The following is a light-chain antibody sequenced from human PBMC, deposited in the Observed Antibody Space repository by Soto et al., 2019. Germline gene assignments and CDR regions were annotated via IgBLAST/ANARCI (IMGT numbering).Light chain of an antibody. CDR1: QSVSSSY. CDR3: QQYGNSPYN. Sequence: EIVLTQSPGTLSLSPGERATLSCRASQSVSSSYLTWYQQKPGQAPRLLIYGTSSRATGIPDRFSGSGSGTDFTISISRLEPEDFAVYYCQQYGNSPYNFGQGTKLEIK. J-gene: IGKJ2*01. V-gene: IGKV3-20*01. CDR2: GTS.